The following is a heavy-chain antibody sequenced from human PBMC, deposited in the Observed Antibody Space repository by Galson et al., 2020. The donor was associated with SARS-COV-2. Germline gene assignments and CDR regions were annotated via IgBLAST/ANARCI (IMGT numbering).Heavy chain of an antibody. J-gene: IGHJ6*03. Sequence: ASVKVSCKASGYTFTSYDINWVRQATGQGLEWMGWMNPNSGNTGYAQKFQGRVTMTRNTSISTAYMELSSLRSEDTAVYYCARVDDYSNYYYYYYYMDVWGKGTTVTVSS. V-gene: IGHV1-8*01. CDR2: MNPNSGNT. D-gene: IGHD4-4*01. CDR1: GYTFTSYD. CDR3: ARVDDYSNYYYYYYYMDV.